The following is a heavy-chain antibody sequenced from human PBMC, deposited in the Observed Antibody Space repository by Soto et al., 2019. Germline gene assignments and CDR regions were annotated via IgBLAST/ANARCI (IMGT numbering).Heavy chain of an antibody. D-gene: IGHD3-22*01. CDR2: IIPIFGTA. J-gene: IGHJ5*02. V-gene: IGHV1-69*13. CDR3: ARGRYDSSGYYYRWFDP. Sequence: SVKVSCKASGGTFSSYAISWVRQAPGQGLEWMGGIIPIFGTANYAQKFQGRVTITADESTSTAYMELSSLRSEDTAVYYCARGRYDSSGYYYRWFDPWGQGTLVTVSS. CDR1: GGTFSSYA.